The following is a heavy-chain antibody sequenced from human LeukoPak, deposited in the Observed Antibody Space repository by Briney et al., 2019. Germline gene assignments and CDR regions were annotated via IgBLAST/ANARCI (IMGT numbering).Heavy chain of an antibody. CDR1: GYTFTVYF. J-gene: IGHJ6*02. CDR2: INPNSGGT. V-gene: IGHV1-2*02. CDR3: ARDSGWYRNYYNMDV. D-gene: IGHD6-19*01. Sequence: ASVKVSCKASGYTFTVYFMHWVRQAPGQGLEWMGWINPNSGGTNYAQKFQGRVTMTRDTSISTAYMELSRLRSDDTAVYYCARDSGWYRNYYNMDVWGQGTTVTVSS.